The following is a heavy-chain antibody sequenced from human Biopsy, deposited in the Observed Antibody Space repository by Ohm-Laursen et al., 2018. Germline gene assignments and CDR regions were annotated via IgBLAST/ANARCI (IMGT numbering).Heavy chain of an antibody. CDR1: GYTFSDYI. D-gene: IGHD2-2*01. CDR2: INTRRGDT. Sequence: GATVNISCKASGYTFSDYILNWVRQAPGQGLEWMGWINTRRGDTNYAQKFQGRVTMTRDTSTTTVFMELTSLRSDDTAMYYCARVEDSTRHWYFDLWGRGTQVTVSS. J-gene: IGHJ2*01. V-gene: IGHV1-18*01. CDR3: ARVEDSTRHWYFDL.